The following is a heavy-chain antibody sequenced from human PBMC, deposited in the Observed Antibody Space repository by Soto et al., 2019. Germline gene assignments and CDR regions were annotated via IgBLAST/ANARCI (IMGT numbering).Heavy chain of an antibody. D-gene: IGHD3-16*01. J-gene: IGHJ4*02. V-gene: IGHV1-3*01. Sequence: QVQFVQSGADLKKPGASVRVSCKPSGYTLTNYAIQWVRQAAGQRLEWMGWIDPGSGHATYSQKFQGRISITRDQSANTFYMDLSSLTSEDTAVYFCTSDLNGGNPFDYWGQGALVTVSS. CDR3: TSDLNGGNPFDY. CDR2: IDPGSGHA. CDR1: GYTLTNYA.